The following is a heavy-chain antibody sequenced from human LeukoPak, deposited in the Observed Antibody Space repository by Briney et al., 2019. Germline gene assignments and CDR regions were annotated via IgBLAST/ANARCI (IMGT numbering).Heavy chain of an antibody. Sequence: SETLSLTCAVYGGSFSGYYWSWIRQPPGKGLEWIGEINHSGSTNYNPSLKSRVTISVDTSRNQFSLQLTSVTPEDTAVYYCSRTAAGRGGFDYWGQGTLVTVSS. J-gene: IGHJ4*02. CDR2: INHSGST. V-gene: IGHV4-34*01. CDR1: GGSFSGYY. CDR3: SRTAAGRGGFDY. D-gene: IGHD6-13*01.